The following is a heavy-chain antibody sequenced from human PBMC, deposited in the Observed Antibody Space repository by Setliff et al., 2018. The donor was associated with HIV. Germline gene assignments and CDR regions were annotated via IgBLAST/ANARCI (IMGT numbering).Heavy chain of an antibody. CDR2: INANNGGT. J-gene: IGHJ6*03. V-gene: IGHV1-2*06. CDR1: GYTFTGYS. CDR3: ARGSTTTNYYYNYMDV. Sequence: GASVKVSCKTSGYTFTGYSIHWVRQAPGQGLEWMGRINANNGGTNYAQKFKGRVTMTRDTSISTAYMELSRLTSDDTAVYYCARGSTTTNYYYNYMDVWGKGTTVTVSS. D-gene: IGHD5-12*01.